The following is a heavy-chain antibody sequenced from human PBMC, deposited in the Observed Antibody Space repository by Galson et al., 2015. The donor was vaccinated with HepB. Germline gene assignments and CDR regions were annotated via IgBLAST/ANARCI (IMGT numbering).Heavy chain of an antibody. CDR2: IWYDGSKK. CDR3: AKDLNDYVWGSYPLQYYYGMDV. Sequence: SLRLSCAASGFTFSGHGMHWVRQAPGKGLEWVTLIWYDGSKKYYADSVKGRFTISRDNSKNTLYLQMNSLRAEDTAVYYCAKDLNDYVWGSYPLQYYYGMDVWGQGTTVTVSS. CDR1: GFTFSGHG. J-gene: IGHJ6*02. D-gene: IGHD3-16*02. V-gene: IGHV3-30*02.